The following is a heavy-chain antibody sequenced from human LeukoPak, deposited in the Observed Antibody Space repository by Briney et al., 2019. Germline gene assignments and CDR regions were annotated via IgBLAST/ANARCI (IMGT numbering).Heavy chain of an antibody. Sequence: ASVKVSCKASGYTFTDYYMHWVRQAPGQGLEWMGWINPNSGGTNYAQKFQGRVTMTRDTSISTAYMELSRLRSDDTAVYYCAAGSSSHYTPNYYMDVWGKGTTVTVSS. CDR3: AAGSSSHYTPNYYMDV. CDR2: INPNSGGT. J-gene: IGHJ6*03. V-gene: IGHV1-2*02. D-gene: IGHD2-2*02. CDR1: GYTFTDYY.